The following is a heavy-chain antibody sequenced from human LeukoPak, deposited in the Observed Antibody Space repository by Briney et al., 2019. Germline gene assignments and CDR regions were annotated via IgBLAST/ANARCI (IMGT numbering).Heavy chain of an antibody. Sequence: GGSLRLSCAASGFTFSSYSMNWVRQAPGKGLEWVSSISSSSSYLYYADSVKGRFTISRDNAKNSLYLQMNSLRAEDTAVYYCARGDYSSGYYDWYYYYMDVWGKGTTVTISS. CDR1: GFTFSSYS. V-gene: IGHV3-21*01. J-gene: IGHJ6*03. D-gene: IGHD3-22*01. CDR2: ISSSSSYL. CDR3: ARGDYSSGYYDWYYYYMDV.